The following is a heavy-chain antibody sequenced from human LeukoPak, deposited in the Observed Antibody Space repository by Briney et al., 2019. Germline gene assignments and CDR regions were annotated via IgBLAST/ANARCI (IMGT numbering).Heavy chain of an antibody. Sequence: GGSLRLSCSASGYTFKSYAMHWVRQAPGKGLEYVSSINTNGANTYYADSVKGRFTISRDNSRNTVYVQMNSLTPEDTAVYYCVKGLDYSSSQMDSWGQGTLVTVSS. CDR1: GYTFKSYA. CDR3: VKGLDYSSSQMDS. CDR2: INTNGANT. D-gene: IGHD6-6*01. J-gene: IGHJ4*02. V-gene: IGHV3-64*05.